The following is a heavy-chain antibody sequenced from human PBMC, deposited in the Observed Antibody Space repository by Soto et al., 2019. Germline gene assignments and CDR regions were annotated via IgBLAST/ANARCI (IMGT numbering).Heavy chain of an antibody. D-gene: IGHD6-6*01. CDR3: ARGRDGDY. J-gene: IGHJ4*02. Sequence: QVHRVQSGAEVKKPGASVKASCKGSGYAFTTYGITWVRQAPGQGLEWMGWISAHNGNTNYAQKLQGRVTVTRDTSTSTAYMELRSLRSDDTAVYYCARGRDGDYWGQGALVTVSS. V-gene: IGHV1-18*01. CDR2: ISAHNGNT. CDR1: GYAFTTYG.